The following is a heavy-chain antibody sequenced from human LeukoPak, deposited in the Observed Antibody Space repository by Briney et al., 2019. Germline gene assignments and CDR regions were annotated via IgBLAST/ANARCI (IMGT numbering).Heavy chain of an antibody. CDR1: GYSFTSYW. J-gene: IGHJ4*02. CDR3: AKREMATIGDFDY. D-gene: IGHD5-24*01. Sequence: GESLKISCKGSGYSFTSYWIGWVRQLPGKGLEWMGIIYPGDSDTSYSPSFQGQVTISADKSISTAYLQWSSLKASDTAMYYGAKREMATIGDFDYWGQGTLVTVSS. V-gene: IGHV5-51*01. CDR2: IYPGDSDT.